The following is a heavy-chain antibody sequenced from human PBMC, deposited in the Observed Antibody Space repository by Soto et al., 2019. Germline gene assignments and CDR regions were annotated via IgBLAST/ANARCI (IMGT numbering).Heavy chain of an antibody. CDR3: ARVWGSFQVLDY. J-gene: IGHJ4*02. V-gene: IGHV1-3*01. Sequence: QVPLVQSGAEVKQTGSSVKISCKTSGHPLSYRYLHWFRQAPGQRLEWMGWINGNDNTKYSEKFQGRVTITRDTSASTAYLELSSLRPEDTAMYYCARVWGSFQVLDYWGQGTLVTVSS. CDR1: GHPLSYRY. CDR2: INGNDNT. D-gene: IGHD3-16*01.